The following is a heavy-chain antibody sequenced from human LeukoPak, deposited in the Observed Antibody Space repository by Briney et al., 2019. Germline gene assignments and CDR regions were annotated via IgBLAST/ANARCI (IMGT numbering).Heavy chain of an antibody. V-gene: IGHV3-23*01. CDR1: GFTFSSYA. J-gene: IGHJ4*02. CDR2: ISASGGNT. D-gene: IGHD3-22*01. CDR3: AKRGRDSSGYYGY. Sequence: PGGSLRLSCAASGFTFSSYAMSWVRQAAGKGLEWVSVISASGGNTYYADSVKGRFTISRDNSKNTLYLQMNSLRAEDTAVYYCAKRGRDSSGYYGYWGQGTLVTVSS.